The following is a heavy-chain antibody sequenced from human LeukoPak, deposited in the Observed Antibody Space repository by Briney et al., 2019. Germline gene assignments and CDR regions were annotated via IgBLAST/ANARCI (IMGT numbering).Heavy chain of an antibody. CDR3: ARHRPGPYDY. V-gene: IGHV4-59*08. CDR2: IYYSGST. Sequence: PSETLSLTCTVSGGSISSYYWSWIRQPPGKGLEWIGYIYYSGSTNYNPSLKSRVTISVDTSKNQFSLKLSSVTAAGTAVYYCARHRPGPYDYWGQGTLATVSS. CDR1: GGSISSYY. J-gene: IGHJ4*02.